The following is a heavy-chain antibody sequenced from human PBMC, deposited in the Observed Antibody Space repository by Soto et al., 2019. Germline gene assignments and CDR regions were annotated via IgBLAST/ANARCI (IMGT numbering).Heavy chain of an antibody. J-gene: IGHJ4*02. CDR2: ISGGGDAT. CDR1: GFTFGNYA. D-gene: IGHD7-27*01. Sequence: EVQLLESGGGLVQPGGSLRLSCAASGFTFGNYAFSWVRQAPGKGLEWVSAISGGGDATYYPDSVKGRFTTSRDNSKNTEYWQMNSLRAEDTAVYYCARKSLGSITLPAWYYFDYGGQGTLVTVSS. V-gene: IGHV3-23*01. CDR3: ARKSLGSITLPAWYYFDY.